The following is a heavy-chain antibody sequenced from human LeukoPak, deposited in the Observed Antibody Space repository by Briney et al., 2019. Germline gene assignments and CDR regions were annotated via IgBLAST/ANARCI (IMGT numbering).Heavy chain of an antibody. CDR3: ASQLAPWGLIIDY. J-gene: IGHJ4*02. CDR1: GYTFTGYY. Sequence: ASVKVSCKASGYTFTGYYMHWVRQAPGQGLEWMGWINPNSGGTNYAQKFQGRVTMTRDTSISTAYMELSRLRSDDTAVYYCASQLAPWGLIIDYWGQGTLVTVSS. CDR2: INPNSGGT. V-gene: IGHV1-2*02. D-gene: IGHD3-10*01.